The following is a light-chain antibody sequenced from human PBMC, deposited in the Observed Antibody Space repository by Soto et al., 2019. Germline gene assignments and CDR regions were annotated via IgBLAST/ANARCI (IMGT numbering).Light chain of an antibody. Sequence: DIQMTQSPSSLSASVGDRVTITCRASQSVGNFLNWYQQKPGLPPKSLIYAASNLQSGVPSRFSGSGSGTDFTLTISNLQPEDFATYYCQQSFTTWTFGQGTKVDNK. CDR1: QSVGNF. V-gene: IGKV1-39*01. J-gene: IGKJ1*01. CDR2: AAS. CDR3: QQSFTTWT.